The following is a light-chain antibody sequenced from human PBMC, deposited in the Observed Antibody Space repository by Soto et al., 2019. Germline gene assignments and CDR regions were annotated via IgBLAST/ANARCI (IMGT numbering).Light chain of an antibody. V-gene: IGKV1-17*01. CDR3: LQHKSYQWT. Sequence: DIQMTQSPSSLSASIGDRATITCRTSQDISNYLAWFQQKPGQAPKRLIYAASTLQSGVPSRFSGSGSGTEFSLTIDTLEPEDFATYFCLQHKSYQWTFGQGTKVEIK. J-gene: IGKJ1*01. CDR1: QDISNY. CDR2: AAS.